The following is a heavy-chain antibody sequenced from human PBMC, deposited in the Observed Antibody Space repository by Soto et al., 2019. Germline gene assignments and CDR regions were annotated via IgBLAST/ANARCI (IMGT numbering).Heavy chain of an antibody. CDR2: VNNDGTDT. J-gene: IGHJ6*02. D-gene: IGHD6-13*01. Sequence: EVQLVESGGGLVQPGRSLRLSCEASGFTFSNYWMYWVRQAPGKGLVWVSRVNNDGTDTTHADSVKGRFTISRDNAENTLYLQMNSLRAEDTAVYYCARGGLQHALDVWGQGSTVTVSS. V-gene: IGHV3-74*03. CDR1: GFTFSNYW. CDR3: ARGGLQHALDV.